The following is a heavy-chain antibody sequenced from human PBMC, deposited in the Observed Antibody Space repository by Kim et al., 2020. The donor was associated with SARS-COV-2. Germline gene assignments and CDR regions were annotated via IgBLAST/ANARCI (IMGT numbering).Heavy chain of an antibody. D-gene: IGHD3-22*01. CDR3: ARANYDSSGYPDAFDI. Sequence: SVKGRFTISRDNAKNSLYLQMNSLRAEDTAVYYCARANYDSSGYPDAFDIWGQGTMVTVSS. J-gene: IGHJ3*02. V-gene: IGHV3-11*05.